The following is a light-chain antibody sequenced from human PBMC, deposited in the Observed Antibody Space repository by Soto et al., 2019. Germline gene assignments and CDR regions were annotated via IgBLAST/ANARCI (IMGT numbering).Light chain of an antibody. Sequence: DIQMTRSPSTLSASVGDRVTITCRASQSIGVWLAWYQQKPGTAPKLLIYKTSTLDSGVPLRFSGSGSGTEFTLTISSLHPDDFATYYCQQYINDFRTFGQGTKVDIK. J-gene: IGKJ1*01. CDR1: QSIGVW. V-gene: IGKV1-5*03. CDR3: QQYINDFRT. CDR2: KTS.